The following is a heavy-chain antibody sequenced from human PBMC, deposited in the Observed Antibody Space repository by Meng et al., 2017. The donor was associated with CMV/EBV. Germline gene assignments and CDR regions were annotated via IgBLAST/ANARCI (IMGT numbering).Heavy chain of an antibody. CDR3: ARDRWDLAHCSSTSCYDGGVDYYYGMDV. Sequence: GESLKISCAASGFTVSSNYMSWVRQAPGKGLEWVSYISSSSSTIYYADSVKGRFTISRDNAKNSLYLQMNSLRAEDTAVYYCARDRWDLAHCSSTSCYDGGVDYYYGMDVWGQGTTVTVSS. D-gene: IGHD2-2*01. CDR2: ISSSSSTI. CDR1: GFTVSSNY. J-gene: IGHJ6*02. V-gene: IGHV3-48*04.